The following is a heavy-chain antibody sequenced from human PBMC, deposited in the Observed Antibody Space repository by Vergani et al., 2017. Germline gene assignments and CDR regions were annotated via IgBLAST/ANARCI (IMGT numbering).Heavy chain of an antibody. CDR1: GFTFSSYA. D-gene: IGHD5-12*01. CDR2: ISGSGGST. V-gene: IGHV3-23*04. CDR3: AKANPRNRGYDYLYYYHAMDV. Sequence: VQLVESGGGVVQPGRSLRLSCAASGFTFSSYAMNWVRQAPGKGLEWVSGISGSGGSTYYAGSVKGRFTISRDSSKNTLYLQMNSLSAGDTAVYYCAKANPRNRGYDYLYYYHAMDVWGQGTTVTVSS. J-gene: IGHJ6*02.